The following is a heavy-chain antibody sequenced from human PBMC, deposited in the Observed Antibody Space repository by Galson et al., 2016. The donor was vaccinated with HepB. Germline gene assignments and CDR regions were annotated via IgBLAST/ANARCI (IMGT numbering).Heavy chain of an antibody. Sequence: SLRLSCAASGFTFSRYDMHWVRQATGTGLQWVSAIGSAGDTYYPGPVKGRFTISRENAKNSLYLQMNSLRAGDTAVYYCARESTGRGVDAFDIWGQGTMVTVSS. V-gene: IGHV3-13*04. CDR1: GFTFSRYD. D-gene: IGHD3-16*01. CDR3: ARESTGRGVDAFDI. J-gene: IGHJ3*02. CDR2: IGSAGDT.